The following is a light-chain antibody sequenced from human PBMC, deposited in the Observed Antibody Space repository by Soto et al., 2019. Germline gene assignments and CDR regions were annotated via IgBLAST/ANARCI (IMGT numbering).Light chain of an antibody. CDR2: GAS. CDR3: QKCLTTPRT. J-gene: IGKJ1*01. V-gene: IGKV1-39*01. CDR1: QTISTC. Sequence: DIQMTQFPSSLSASVGDRDTITCRASQTISTCLNWYQQKEGTAPKLLIYGASALESGIPLRFSGSVSRTYFTLTISSLQPEDFAIYYCQKCLTTPRTFGQGTRVEI.